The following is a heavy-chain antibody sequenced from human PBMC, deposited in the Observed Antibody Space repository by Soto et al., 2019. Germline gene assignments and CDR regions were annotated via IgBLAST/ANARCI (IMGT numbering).Heavy chain of an antibody. Sequence: PGGSLRLSCAASGFPFSNYAMHWVRQAPGKGLGWVTLISYDGSHKYYGNSVKGRFTISRDNSKNTLDLQMNSLRTEDTAVYYCAKELAAAGTTNLRDYYYGMDVWGQGTTVTVS. J-gene: IGHJ6*02. CDR2: ISYDGSHK. V-gene: IGHV3-30*18. CDR3: AKELAAAGTTNLRDYYYGMDV. D-gene: IGHD6-13*01. CDR1: GFPFSNYA.